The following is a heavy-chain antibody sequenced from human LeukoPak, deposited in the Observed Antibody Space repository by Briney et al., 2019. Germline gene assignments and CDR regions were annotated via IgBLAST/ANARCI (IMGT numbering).Heavy chain of an antibody. CDR1: GGSFSGYY. J-gene: IGHJ4*02. D-gene: IGHD3-22*01. Sequence: SETLSLTCAVYGGSFSGYYWSWIRQPPGKGLEWIGEINHSGSTNYNPSLKSRVTISVDTSKNQFSLKLSSVTAADTAVYYCARREGSGYYHDHWGQGTLVTVSS. CDR2: INHSGST. CDR3: ARREGSGYYHDH. V-gene: IGHV4-34*01.